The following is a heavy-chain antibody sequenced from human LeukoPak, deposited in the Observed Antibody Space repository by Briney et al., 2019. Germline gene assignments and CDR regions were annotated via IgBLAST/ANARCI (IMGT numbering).Heavy chain of an antibody. CDR3: AKDGGLRGTDY. J-gene: IGHJ4*02. CDR2: ISGSGGST. Sequence: GGSLRLSCAASGFTFSSYGMNWVRQAPGKGLERVSAISGSGGSTYYADSVKGRFTISRDNSKNTLYLQMNSLRAEDTAVYYCAKDGGLRGTDYWGQGTLVTVSS. V-gene: IGHV3-23*01. CDR1: GFTFSSYG. D-gene: IGHD5-12*01.